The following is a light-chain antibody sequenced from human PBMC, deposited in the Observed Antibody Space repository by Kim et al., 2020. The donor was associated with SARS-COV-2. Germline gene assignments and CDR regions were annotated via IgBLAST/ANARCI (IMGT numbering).Light chain of an antibody. CDR3: CSHTTSNTWV. V-gene: IGLV2-14*01. J-gene: IGLJ3*02. CDR1: RSDVGAYDY. CDR2: EVT. Sequence: GKWCTISCTGTRSDVGAYDYVSCYQQHPDKVPKLIVYEVTKRPSGISVRFSGSKSGNTASLTISGLQAEDEADYYCCSHTTSNTWVFGGGTQLTVL.